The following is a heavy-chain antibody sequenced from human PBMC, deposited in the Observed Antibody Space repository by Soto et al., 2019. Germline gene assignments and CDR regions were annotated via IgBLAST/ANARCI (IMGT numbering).Heavy chain of an antibody. V-gene: IGHV3-23*01. J-gene: IGHJ6*02. D-gene: IGHD4-17*01. Sequence: EVQLLESGGGLVQPGGSLRLSCAASGFTFSSYAMSWVRQAPGKGLEWVSAISGSGGSTYYADSVKGRFTISRDNSKNTLYLQMNRLRAEDTAVYYCAKIYGGNSIYGMDVWGQGTTVTVSS. CDR3: AKIYGGNSIYGMDV. CDR2: ISGSGGST. CDR1: GFTFSSYA.